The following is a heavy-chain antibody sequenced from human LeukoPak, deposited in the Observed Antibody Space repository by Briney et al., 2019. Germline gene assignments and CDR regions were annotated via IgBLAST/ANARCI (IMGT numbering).Heavy chain of an antibody. Sequence: GGSLRLSCAASGFTLGNYAMSWVRQAPGKGLEWVSAISGNGYNTYYADSVKGRFTISRETSGNPLYLQMHSLRAEDTAVYYCAKGVRLWFAFYFDYWGQGTLVTVSS. J-gene: IGHJ4*02. CDR1: GFTLGNYA. CDR3: AKGVRLWFAFYFDY. D-gene: IGHD3-10*01. V-gene: IGHV3-23*01. CDR2: ISGNGYNT.